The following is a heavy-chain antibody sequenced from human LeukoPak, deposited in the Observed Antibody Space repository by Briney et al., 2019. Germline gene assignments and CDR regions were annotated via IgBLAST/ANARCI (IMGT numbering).Heavy chain of an antibody. CDR1: GGSFRGYY. CDR3: SAGGGGTSFDY. J-gene: IGHJ4*02. V-gene: IGHV4-34*01. CDR2: INHSGST. Sequence: MPSETLSLTCAVYGGSFRGYYWSWIRQPPGKGLEWIGEINHSGSTNYNPSLKSRVTISVDTSKNQFSLKLSSVTAADTAVYYCSAGGGGTSFDYWGQGTLVTVSS. D-gene: IGHD1-1*01.